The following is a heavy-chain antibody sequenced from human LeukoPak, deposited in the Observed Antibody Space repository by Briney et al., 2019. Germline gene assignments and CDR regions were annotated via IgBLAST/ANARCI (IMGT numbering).Heavy chain of an antibody. CDR3: ARQRVVPAATQYPPDRYYYYGMDV. D-gene: IGHD2-2*01. CDR1: GGSISSGGYY. CDR2: IYYSGST. Sequence: PSETLSLTCTVSGGSISSGGYYWSWIRQHPGKGLEWIGYIYYSGSTNYNPSLKSRVTISVDTSKNQFSLKLSSVTAADTAVYYCARQRVVPAATQYPPDRYYYYGMDVWGQGTTVTVSS. V-gene: IGHV4-61*08. J-gene: IGHJ6*02.